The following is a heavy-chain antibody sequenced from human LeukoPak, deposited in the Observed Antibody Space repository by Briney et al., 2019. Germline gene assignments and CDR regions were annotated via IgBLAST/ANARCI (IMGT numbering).Heavy chain of an antibody. V-gene: IGHV3-23*01. Sequence: GGSLRLSCAASGFTFRDYAVTWVRQAPGKGLEWVSAISGSGGSTYYADSVKGRFTISRDNSKNTLYLQMNSLRAEDTAVYYCAKGDGGSSSWYVGNYWGQGTLVTVSS. CDR3: AKGDGGSSSWYVGNY. J-gene: IGHJ4*02. CDR2: ISGSGGST. D-gene: IGHD6-13*01. CDR1: GFTFRDYA.